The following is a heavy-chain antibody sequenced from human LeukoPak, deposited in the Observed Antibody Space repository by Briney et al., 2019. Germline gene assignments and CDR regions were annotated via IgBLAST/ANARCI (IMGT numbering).Heavy chain of an antibody. CDR1: DDSITMYY. D-gene: IGHD4-11*01. CDR2: VDHTGST. V-gene: IGHV4-59*01. J-gene: IGHJ6*03. CDR3: ARGRVSSSTWYSTYYYYFYMDV. Sequence: SETLSLTCSVSDDSITMYYWTWIRQPPGKGLEWIGYVDHTGSTNFNPSLNGRVSISRDTSNNLFSLRLRSVTAADTAVYFCARGRVSSSTWYSTYYYYFYMDVWGKGTTVTVSS.